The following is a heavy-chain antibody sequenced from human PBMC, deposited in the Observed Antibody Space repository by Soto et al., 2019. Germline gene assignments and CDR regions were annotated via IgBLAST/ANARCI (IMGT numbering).Heavy chain of an antibody. CDR1: GFTFSSYA. V-gene: IGHV3-30-3*01. J-gene: IGHJ6*02. CDR3: ARDWWQQRGKDYYYYGMDV. D-gene: IGHD6-13*01. Sequence: PGGSLRLSCAASGFTFSSYAMHWVRQAPGKGLEWVAVISYDGSNKYYAEYVKGRFTISRDNSKNTMYQQMNSMKAEDTDEYYIARDWWQQRGKDYYYYGMDVWGQGTTVTVSS. CDR2: ISYDGSNK.